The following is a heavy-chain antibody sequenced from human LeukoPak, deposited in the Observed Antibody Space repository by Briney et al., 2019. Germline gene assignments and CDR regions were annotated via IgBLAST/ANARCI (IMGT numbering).Heavy chain of an antibody. CDR2: IYRRGST. CDR1: GASISSSDSY. Sequence: SETLSLTCTVSGASISSSDSYWSWIRQPPGKGLEWIGSIYRRGSTSYNPSLKSRLTVSEDMSKNHFSLGLSSVTAADTAVYYCARHVQDLGIKVWGQGTTVTVSS. V-gene: IGHV4-39*01. J-gene: IGHJ6*02. CDR3: ARHVQDLGIKV.